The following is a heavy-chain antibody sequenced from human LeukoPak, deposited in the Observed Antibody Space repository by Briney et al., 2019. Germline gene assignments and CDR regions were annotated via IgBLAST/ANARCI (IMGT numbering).Heavy chain of an antibody. CDR3: AKDSVALNGMYDPFDI. V-gene: IGHV3-23*01. Sequence: GGSLRLSCAASGFTFSSYAMSWVRQAPGKGLEWVSTISGGGGTPHYADSVKGRFTISRDNSKNTLYLQMNSLRPEDTAVYYCAKDSVALNGMYDPFDIWGQGTVVTVSS. CDR1: GFTFSSYA. J-gene: IGHJ3*02. D-gene: IGHD2-8*01. CDR2: ISGGGGTP.